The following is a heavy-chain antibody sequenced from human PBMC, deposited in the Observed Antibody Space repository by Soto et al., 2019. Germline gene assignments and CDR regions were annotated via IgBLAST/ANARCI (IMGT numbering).Heavy chain of an antibody. D-gene: IGHD4-17*01. V-gene: IGHV5-51*01. J-gene: IGHJ4*02. CDR2: IFPGDSDT. CDR3: ARFNGDFEVF. Sequence: PGESLKISCKASGYSFSTYWIGWVRQVPGKGLEWMGIIFPGDSDTRYSPSFQGQVTISADKSISTAYLQWSSLKASDTAMYYCARFNGDFEVFWGQGTLVTVSS. CDR1: GYSFSTYW.